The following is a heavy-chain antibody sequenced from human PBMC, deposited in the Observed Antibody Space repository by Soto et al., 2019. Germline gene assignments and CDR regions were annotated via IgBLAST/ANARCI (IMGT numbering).Heavy chain of an antibody. V-gene: IGHV3-21*01. CDR3: ARARGSSGWTVPDAFDI. CDR2: ISSSSTYI. J-gene: IGHJ3*02. CDR1: GFTFRNYN. Sequence: GGSLRLSCAASGFTFRNYNMNWVRQAPGKRLEWVSSISSSSTYIYYADSLQGRFTISRDNAKNSLYLQMNSLRAEDTAVFYWARARGSSGWTVPDAFDIWGQGTMVTVSS. D-gene: IGHD6-19*01.